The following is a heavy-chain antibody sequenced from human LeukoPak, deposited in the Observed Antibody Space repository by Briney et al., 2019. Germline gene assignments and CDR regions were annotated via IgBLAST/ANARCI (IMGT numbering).Heavy chain of an antibody. Sequence: GGSLRPSCAASGFTFSSYGMHWVRQAPGKGLEWVAVISYDGSNKYYADSVKGRFTISRDNSKNTLYLQMNSLRAEDTAVYYCAKDQRWFGGYYMDVWGKGTTVTVSS. CDR1: GFTFSSYG. J-gene: IGHJ6*03. CDR2: ISYDGSNK. D-gene: IGHD3-10*01. CDR3: AKDQRWFGGYYMDV. V-gene: IGHV3-30*18.